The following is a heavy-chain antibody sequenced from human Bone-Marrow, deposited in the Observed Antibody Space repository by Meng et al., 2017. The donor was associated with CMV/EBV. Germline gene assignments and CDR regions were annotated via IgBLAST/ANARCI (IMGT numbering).Heavy chain of an antibody. J-gene: IGHJ4*02. Sequence: SGFTFSIYSMNWVRQAPWKGLEWVSSISSSSSYIYYADSVKGRFTISRDNAKNSLYLQMNSLRAEDTAVYYCARQLRIAVAGILFDYWGQGTLVTVSS. CDR2: ISSSSSYI. CDR3: ARQLRIAVAGILFDY. D-gene: IGHD6-19*01. V-gene: IGHV3-21*01. CDR1: GFTFSIYS.